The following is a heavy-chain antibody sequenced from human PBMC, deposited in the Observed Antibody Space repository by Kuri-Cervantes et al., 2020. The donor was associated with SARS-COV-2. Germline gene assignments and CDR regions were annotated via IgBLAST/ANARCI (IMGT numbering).Heavy chain of an antibody. CDR1: GFTFSNAW. Sequence: GESLKISCAASGFTFSNAWMSWVRQAPGKGLEWVSSISSSTSYIYYADSVKGRFTISRDNAKNSLYLQMNSLRDEDTAVYYCARDSGDTIFGVVITDFDYWGQGTLVTVSS. J-gene: IGHJ4*02. CDR3: ARDSGDTIFGVVITDFDY. CDR2: ISSSTSYI. V-gene: IGHV3-21*01. D-gene: IGHD3-3*01.